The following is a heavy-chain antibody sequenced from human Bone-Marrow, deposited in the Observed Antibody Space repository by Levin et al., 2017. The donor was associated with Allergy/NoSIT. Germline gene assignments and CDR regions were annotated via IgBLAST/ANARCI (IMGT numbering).Heavy chain of an antibody. V-gene: IGHV3-15*01. CDR1: GFTFSHAW. CDR2: IRSNADGGTT. CDR3: TTETFRANLYLND. D-gene: IGHD2-8*01. J-gene: IGHJ4*02. Sequence: SCVASGFTFSHAWMSWVRQVPGKGLDWVARIRSNADGGTTHYAAPVKDRFTISRDDLRDTVYLQMDGLKSEDSALYYCTTETFRANLYLNDWGRGTLVTVSS.